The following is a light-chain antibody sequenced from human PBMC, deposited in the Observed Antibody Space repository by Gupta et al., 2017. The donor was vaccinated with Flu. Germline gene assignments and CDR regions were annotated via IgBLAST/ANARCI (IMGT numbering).Light chain of an antibody. CDR1: SSDIGAFDF. CDR3: CAYAGSDTYL. CDR2: DVT. Sequence: QSALTQPRSVSGSPGQSVTIPCTGTSSDIGAFDFVSWYQQHPGKGPKLLIYDVTKRPSGVPDRVSGFKSGNTASLTISGLLAEDEADYFCCAYAGSDTYLFGPGTTVTV. J-gene: IGLJ1*01. V-gene: IGLV2-11*01.